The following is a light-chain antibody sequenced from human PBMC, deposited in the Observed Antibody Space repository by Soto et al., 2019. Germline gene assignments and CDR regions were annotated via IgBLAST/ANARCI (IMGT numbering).Light chain of an antibody. CDR2: GAS. Sequence: EIGWTQYPVSVSLSGGGVVTLSCRTSQSVRSSDLAWYQQKPGQAPRLLIYGASSRATGIPDRFSGSGSGTDFTLTISRLEPEDFAVYYCQQYGRSPGTFGQGTKVAIK. J-gene: IGKJ1*01. V-gene: IGKV3-20*01. CDR1: QSVRSSD. CDR3: QQYGRSPGT.